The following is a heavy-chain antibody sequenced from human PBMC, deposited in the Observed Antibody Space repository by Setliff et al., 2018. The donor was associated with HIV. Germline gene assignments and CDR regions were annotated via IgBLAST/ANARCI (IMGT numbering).Heavy chain of an antibody. CDR3: ARLTINTTTVTAHLLWYLDL. CDR1: GGSFSGYY. CDR2: INPGGST. Sequence: SETLSLTCAVYGGSFSGYYWNWIRQPPGEGLEWIGEINPGGSTNYNPSLKSRVTISVDTSKNQFSLRVSSVTAADTAIYYCARLTINTTTVTAHLLWYLDLWGRGTLVTVSS. V-gene: IGHV4-34*01. D-gene: IGHD4-17*01. J-gene: IGHJ2*01.